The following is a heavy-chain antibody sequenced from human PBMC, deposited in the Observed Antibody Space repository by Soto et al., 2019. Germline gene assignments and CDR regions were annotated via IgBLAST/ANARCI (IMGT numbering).Heavy chain of an antibody. D-gene: IGHD6-13*01. CDR1: GFTFSSFA. CDR3: AKDAAGRIAAALDY. CDR2: ISASGGST. Sequence: EVQLLESGGGLVQPGGSLRLSCAASGFTFSSFAMSWVRQAPGKGLEWVSVISASGGSTYYADSVKGRFTISRDNSKNTLYLQMNSLRAEDTAVYYCAKDAAGRIAAALDYWGQGTLVTVSS. J-gene: IGHJ4*02. V-gene: IGHV3-23*01.